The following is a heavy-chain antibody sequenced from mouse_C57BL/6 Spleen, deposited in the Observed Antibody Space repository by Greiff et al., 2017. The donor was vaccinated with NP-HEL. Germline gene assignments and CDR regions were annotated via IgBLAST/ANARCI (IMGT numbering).Heavy chain of an antibody. CDR3: ARLGSSNY. D-gene: IGHD3-2*02. J-gene: IGHJ2*01. CDR1: GYAFSSSW. Sequence: VKLMESGPELVKPGASVKISCKASGYAFSSSWMNWVKQRPGKGLEWIGRIYPGDGDTNYNGKFKGKATLTADKSSSTAYMQLSSLTSEDSAVYFCARLGSSNYWGQGTTLTVSS. CDR2: IYPGDGDT. V-gene: IGHV1-82*01.